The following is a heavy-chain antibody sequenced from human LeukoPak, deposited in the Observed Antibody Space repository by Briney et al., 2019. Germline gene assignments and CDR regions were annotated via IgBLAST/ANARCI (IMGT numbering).Heavy chain of an antibody. J-gene: IGHJ6*02. D-gene: IGHD1-26*01. Sequence: GASVKVSCKVSGYALTELSMHWVRQAPGKGLEWMGGYDPEDGAIIYAQKFQGRATVTEDTSTDTAYMELSSLRSEDTAVYYCATGSRATTHYYGMDVWGQGTTVTVSS. CDR2: YDPEDGAI. CDR3: ATGSRATTHYYGMDV. CDR1: GYALTELS. V-gene: IGHV1-24*01.